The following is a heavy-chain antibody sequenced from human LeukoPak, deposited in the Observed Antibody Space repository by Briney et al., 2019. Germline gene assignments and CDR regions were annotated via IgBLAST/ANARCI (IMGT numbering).Heavy chain of an antibody. V-gene: IGHV5-51*01. CDR2: IDPGDSDT. CDR1: GYSFTRYW. CDR3: AIAPGLLQFVFAFYI. D-gene: IGHD5-24*01. J-gene: IGHJ3*02. Sequence: GESLKFCCKGSGYSFTRYWIGWVRQMPGKGLDWMGIIDPGDSDTRYSPSFQGQVTMSADKSISIAYLQWSSLKASDTAMYYCAIAPGLLQFVFAFYIWRQGTMVTVSS.